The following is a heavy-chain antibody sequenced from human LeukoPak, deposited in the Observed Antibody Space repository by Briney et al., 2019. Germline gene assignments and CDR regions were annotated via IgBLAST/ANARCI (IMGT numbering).Heavy chain of an antibody. CDR2: IYYSGST. Sequence: PSETLSLTCTVSGGSISSSSYYWGWIRQPPGKGLEWIGSIYYSGSTYYNPSLKSRVTISVDTSKNQFSLRLSSVTAADTAVYYCARGETYYSRDAFDIWGQGTMVTVSS. V-gene: IGHV4-39*07. D-gene: IGHD3-10*01. CDR3: ARGETYYSRDAFDI. CDR1: GGSISSSSYY. J-gene: IGHJ3*02.